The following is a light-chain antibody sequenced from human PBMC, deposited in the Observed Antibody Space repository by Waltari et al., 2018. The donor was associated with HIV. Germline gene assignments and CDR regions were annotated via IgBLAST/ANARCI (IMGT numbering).Light chain of an antibody. J-gene: IGKJ2*01. CDR1: QTISRY. Sequence: DIQMTQSPSSLSASVGDRVTITCRASQTISRYLNWYQKKQGKAPKVLIYAASILQSGVPSRFSGSGSGTDFTLTISSLQPEDSATYYCQQTYSTYTFGQGTKLGIK. V-gene: IGKV1-39*01. CDR2: AAS. CDR3: QQTYSTYT.